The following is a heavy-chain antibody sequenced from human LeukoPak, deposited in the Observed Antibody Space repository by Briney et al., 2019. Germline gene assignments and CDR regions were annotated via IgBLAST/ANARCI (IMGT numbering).Heavy chain of an antibody. J-gene: IGHJ4*02. D-gene: IGHD3-10*01. CDR1: GFTFSSYE. Sequence: GGSLRPSCAASGFTFSSYEMNWVRQAPGKGLEWVSYISTTGSSIYYADSVKGRFTISRDNAKNSLYLQMNSLRAEDTAVYYCARDGFLWFGELLQLDYWGQGTLVTVSS. V-gene: IGHV3-48*03. CDR3: ARDGFLWFGELLQLDY. CDR2: ISTTGSSI.